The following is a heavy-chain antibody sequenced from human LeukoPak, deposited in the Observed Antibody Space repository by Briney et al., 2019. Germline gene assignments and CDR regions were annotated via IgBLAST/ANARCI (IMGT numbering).Heavy chain of an antibody. Sequence: PGGSLRLSCAASGFTFDDYAMHWVRQTPGKGLEWVSSINRNSADIGYADSVRGRFTISRDNAKNSLYLQMNSLRPEDTALYFCAKVISSVTGGPFDYWGQGILVTVSS. J-gene: IGHJ4*02. D-gene: IGHD4-17*01. CDR3: AKVISSVTGGPFDY. CDR1: GFTFDDYA. CDR2: INRNSADI. V-gene: IGHV3-9*01.